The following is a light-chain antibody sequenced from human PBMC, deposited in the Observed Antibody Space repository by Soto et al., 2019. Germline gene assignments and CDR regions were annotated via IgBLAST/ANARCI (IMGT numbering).Light chain of an antibody. Sequence: GVMTQSPLSLPVTLGQAASMSCRSSRSLVYSDGNTDLNWFQQRPGPSPRRLFYRVSNRDSGVTKRVTGSGSGFDSPLKISKVEAGDEGSHYCILRTHWPFVRGTKLVVK. V-gene: IGKV2-30*01. CDR2: RVS. CDR3: ILRTHWP. CDR1: RSLVYSDGNTD. J-gene: IGKJ2*01.